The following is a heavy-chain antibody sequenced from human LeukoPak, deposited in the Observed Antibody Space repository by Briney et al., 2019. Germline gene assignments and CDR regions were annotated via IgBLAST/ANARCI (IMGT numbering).Heavy chain of an antibody. CDR2: INPNSGDT. J-gene: IGHJ6*02. V-gene: IGHV1-2*02. D-gene: IGHD2-8*01. CDR1: GYTLTGYY. CDR3: ARSKPYCTNGVCYSYYYYGMDV. Sequence: ASVKVSCKASGYTLTGYYMHWVRQAPGQGLEWMGWINPNSGDTNYAQKFQGRVTMTRDTSTSTVYMELSSLRSEDTAVYYCARSKPYCTNGVCYSYYYYGMDVWGQGTTVTVSS.